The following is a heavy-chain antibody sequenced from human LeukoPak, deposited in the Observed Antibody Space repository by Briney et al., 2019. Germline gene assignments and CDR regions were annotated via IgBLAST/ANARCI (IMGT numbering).Heavy chain of an antibody. CDR1: GFTFSSYA. J-gene: IGHJ4*02. D-gene: IGHD2-21*02. Sequence: GGSLRLSCAASGFTFSSYAMSWVRQAPGKGLEWVSAISGSDGNTFYAASVKGRFTISRDNSKNTLYLQMNSLTVDDTAVYYCAKQVTAPGPIDYWGQGTLVTVS. CDR3: AKQVTAPGPIDY. CDR2: ISGSDGNT. V-gene: IGHV3-23*01.